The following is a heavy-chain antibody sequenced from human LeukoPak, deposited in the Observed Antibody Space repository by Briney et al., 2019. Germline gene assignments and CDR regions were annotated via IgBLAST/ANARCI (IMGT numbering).Heavy chain of an antibody. Sequence: PGGSLRLSCAASGFTFSSYGMHWVRQAPGKGLEWVAFIRYDGSNKYYADSVKGRFTISRDNSKNTLYLQMNSLRAEDTAVYYCAKGHYDCWSDVYYFDYWGQGTLVTVSS. CDR2: IRYDGSNK. CDR1: GFTFSSYG. J-gene: IGHJ4*02. V-gene: IGHV3-30*02. D-gene: IGHD3-3*01. CDR3: AKGHYDCWSDVYYFDY.